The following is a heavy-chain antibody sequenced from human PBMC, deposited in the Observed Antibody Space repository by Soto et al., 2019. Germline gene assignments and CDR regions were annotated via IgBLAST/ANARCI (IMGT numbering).Heavy chain of an antibody. J-gene: IGHJ4*02. D-gene: IGHD3-10*01. Sequence: ASVKVSCKASGYMFISYGINWVRQAPGQGLEWMGWIRPYNGDAKYAQNLQGRVTMTTDTSTSTAYMEMRSLRSDDTAVYYCVRDLDGSGSYYTDYWGPGTLVTVSS. CDR1: GYMFISYG. CDR3: VRDLDGSGSYYTDY. CDR2: IRPYNGDA. V-gene: IGHV1-18*01.